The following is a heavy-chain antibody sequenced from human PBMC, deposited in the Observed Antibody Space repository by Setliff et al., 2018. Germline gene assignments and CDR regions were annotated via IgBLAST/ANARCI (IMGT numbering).Heavy chain of an antibody. J-gene: IGHJ3*02. CDR3: ARSMGDYGDYIEGAFDI. CDR1: GGSISSGTYY. V-gene: IGHV4-31*03. D-gene: IGHD4-17*01. Sequence: SETLSLTCTVSGGSISSGTYYWNWVRQHPGKGLEWIGNIYNSGNTHYNPSLKSRVTISVDTSKNQLSLKLSSVTAADTAVYYCARSMGDYGDYIEGAFDIWGQGAMVTVS. CDR2: IYNSGNT.